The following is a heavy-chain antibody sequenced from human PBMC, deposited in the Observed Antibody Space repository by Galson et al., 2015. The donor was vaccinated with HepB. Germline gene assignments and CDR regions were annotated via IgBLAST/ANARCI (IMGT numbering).Heavy chain of an antibody. Sequence: SVKVSCKASANTFSSYGISWVRQAPGQGLEWMGRIIPFLDITSFAQKFQGRVTITADKSTSTAFMELTSLRSDDTAVYYCAKDSKTLLGTDYWGQGTLITVSS. CDR2: IIPFLDIT. V-gene: IGHV1-69*04. J-gene: IGHJ4*02. CDR3: AKDSKTLLGTDY. CDR1: ANTFSSYG. D-gene: IGHD1-1*01.